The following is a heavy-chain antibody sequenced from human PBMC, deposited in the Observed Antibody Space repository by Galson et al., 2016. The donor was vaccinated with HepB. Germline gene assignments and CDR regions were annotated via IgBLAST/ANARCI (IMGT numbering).Heavy chain of an antibody. CDR1: GFTLDDYA. Sequence: SLRLSCAASGFTLDDYAMHWVRQVPGKGLEWVSLISGDGGGTYYADSEKGRFTISRDNSKTSLYLQMNTLRTEDTALYYCAKGDGGYYLVVDSWGQGTLVTVSS. D-gene: IGHD4-17*01. V-gene: IGHV3-43*02. J-gene: IGHJ4*02. CDR2: ISGDGGGT. CDR3: AKGDGGYYLVVDS.